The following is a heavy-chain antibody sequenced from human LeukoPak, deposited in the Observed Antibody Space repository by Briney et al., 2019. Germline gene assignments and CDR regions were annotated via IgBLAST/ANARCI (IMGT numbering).Heavy chain of an antibody. CDR1: GYSISSGYY. CDR2: IYHSGST. J-gene: IGHJ4*02. V-gene: IGHV4-38-2*02. CDR3: ARDSSGWYKDY. Sequence: SETLSLTCAVSGYSISSGYYWGWIRQPPGEGLEGIGSIYHSGSTYYNPSLKSRVTISVDTSKNQFSLKLSAVTAADTAVYYCARDSSGWYKDYWGQGTLVTVSS. D-gene: IGHD6-19*01.